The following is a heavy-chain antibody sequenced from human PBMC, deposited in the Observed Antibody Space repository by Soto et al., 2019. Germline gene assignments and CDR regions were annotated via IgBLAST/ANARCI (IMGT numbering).Heavy chain of an antibody. J-gene: IGHJ3*02. CDR1: GGTFSSYA. D-gene: IGHD6-6*01. CDR3: ARDGAYSSSSEGFDAFDI. CDR2: IIPIFGTA. Sequence: SVKVSCKASGGTFSSYAISWVRQAPGQGLEWMGGIIPIFGTANYAQKFQGRVTITADESTSTAYMELSSLRSEDTAVYYCARDGAYSSSSEGFDAFDIWGQGTMVTVSS. V-gene: IGHV1-69*13.